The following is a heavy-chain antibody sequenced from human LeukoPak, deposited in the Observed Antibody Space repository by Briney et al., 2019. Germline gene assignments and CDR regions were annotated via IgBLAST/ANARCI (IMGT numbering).Heavy chain of an antibody. J-gene: IGHJ4*02. V-gene: IGHV3-30-3*01. CDR3: VRESEYYFDHSASFDY. Sequence: GGSLRLSCAASGFTFTAYLIHWVRQAPGKGLEWVAVMSSDGNAMFYADSVKGRFTISRDNSKNTLYLQMNSLRAEDTAVYYCVRESEYYFDHSASFDYWGQGTLVTVSS. CDR1: GFTFTAYL. D-gene: IGHD3-22*01. CDR2: MSSDGNAM.